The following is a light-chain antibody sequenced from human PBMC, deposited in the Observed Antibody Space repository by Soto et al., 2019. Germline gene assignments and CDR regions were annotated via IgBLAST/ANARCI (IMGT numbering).Light chain of an antibody. V-gene: IGKV1-5*03. Sequence: AWGGKRDKITCRASQTISSWLAWYQQKSGKAPKLLIYKASTLKSGVPSRFSGSGSGTEFTLTLRTLQPDDFAPSYCQHSNTYSEAFAQGTKVDIK. CDR3: QHSNTYSEA. CDR1: QTISSW. CDR2: KAS. J-gene: IGKJ1*01.